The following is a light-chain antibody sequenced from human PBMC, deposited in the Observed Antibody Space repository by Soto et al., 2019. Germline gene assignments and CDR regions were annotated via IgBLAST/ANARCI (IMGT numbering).Light chain of an antibody. CDR3: TSYATYSTLV. Sequence: HSALTQPASVSGSPGQSITIACTGTSNDVGDYKYVSWYQHHPGKAPKLLIFEVNNRPSGVSYRFSGSKFGNTASLTISGLQAEDEADYFCTSYATYSTLVFGGGTKLTVL. CDR1: SNDVGDYKY. CDR2: EVN. V-gene: IGLV2-14*01. J-gene: IGLJ2*01.